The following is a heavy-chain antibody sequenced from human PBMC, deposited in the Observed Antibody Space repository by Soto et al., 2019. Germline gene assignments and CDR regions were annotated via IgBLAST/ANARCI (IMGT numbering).Heavy chain of an antibody. V-gene: IGHV1-18*04. D-gene: IGHD2-21*02. CDR2: ISTSTGNT. Sequence: QVQLVQSGGEVKKPGASVKVSCKASGYTFTTFGITWVRQAPGQGLEWLGWISTSTGNTNYAQKLQGRVTLTTDTSTRTAYMELRSLTSDDTAVYYCARSPRVIVAAKGTLDFWGQGTLVTVS. CDR3: ARSPRVIVAAKGTLDF. CDR1: GYTFTTFG. J-gene: IGHJ4*02.